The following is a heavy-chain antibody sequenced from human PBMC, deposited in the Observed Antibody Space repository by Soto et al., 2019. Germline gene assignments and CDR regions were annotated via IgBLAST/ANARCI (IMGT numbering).Heavy chain of an antibody. Sequence: EVQLVESGGDLVQRGGSLRRSCAASGFPFSSYWMHWVRHTPGKGLYWVARISGDGVTTYYADSVTGRFTVSRDNAKNTLSLQISGLRAADTAVYYCAREYYGLLTGYYTDYWGQGTLVSVSS. D-gene: IGHD3-9*01. V-gene: IGHV3-74*01. CDR2: ISGDGVTT. CDR1: GFPFSSYW. J-gene: IGHJ4*02. CDR3: AREYYGLLTGYYTDY.